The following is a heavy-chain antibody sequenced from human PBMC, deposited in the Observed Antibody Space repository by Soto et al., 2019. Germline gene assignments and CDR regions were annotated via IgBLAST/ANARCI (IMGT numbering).Heavy chain of an antibody. CDR3: ARHYSSGSRNWFDP. CDR1: GYTFTSYG. J-gene: IGHJ5*02. Sequence: SVKVSCKASGYTFTSYGISWVRQAPGQGLEWMAWINPYNGNTKYAEKFLGRVTVTTDTSTATAYMEVRSLTSDDTAVFYCARHYSSGSRNWFDPWGQGTLVTVSS. D-gene: IGHD6-19*01. V-gene: IGHV1-18*01. CDR2: INPYNGNT.